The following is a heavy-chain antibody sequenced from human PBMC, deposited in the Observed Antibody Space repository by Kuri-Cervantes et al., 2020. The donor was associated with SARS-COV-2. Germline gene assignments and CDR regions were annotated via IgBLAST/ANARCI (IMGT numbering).Heavy chain of an antibody. CDR2: IYHSGST. D-gene: IGHD2-2*01. J-gene: IGHJ5*02. CDR1: GYSISSGYY. Sequence: GSLRLSCAVSGYSISSGYYWGWIRQPPGKGLEWVGSIYHSGSTYYSPSLKSRVTISLDTSKNQFSLKLSSVTAADTAVYYCARDFGFSVLLYWFDPWGQGTLVTVSS. V-gene: IGHV4-38-2*02. CDR3: ARDFGFSVLLYWFDP.